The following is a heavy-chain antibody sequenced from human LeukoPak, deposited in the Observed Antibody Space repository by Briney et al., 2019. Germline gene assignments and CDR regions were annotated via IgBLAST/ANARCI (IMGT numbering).Heavy chain of an antibody. CDR3: ASNSYSSGWYDY. V-gene: IGHV3-21*01. D-gene: IGHD6-19*01. J-gene: IGHJ4*02. CDR2: ISSSSSYI. Sequence: PGGSLRLSCAASGFTFSSYSMNWVRQAPGKGLEWVSSISSSSSYIYYADSVKGRFTISRDNAKNSLYLQMNSLRAEDTAVYSCASNSYSSGWYDYWGQGTLVTVSS. CDR1: GFTFSSYS.